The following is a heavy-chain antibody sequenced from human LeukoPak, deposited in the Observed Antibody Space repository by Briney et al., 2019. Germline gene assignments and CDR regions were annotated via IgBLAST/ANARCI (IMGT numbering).Heavy chain of an antibody. CDR1: GYTFIGSY. D-gene: IGHD2-8*01. CDR3: AMCAGHCNDGVCFTDYYMDV. CDR2: TNPNSGDT. Sequence: ASVKVSCKASGYTFIGSYIHWVRQAPGQGLEWMGRTNPNSGDTNFPQKFQGRVTMTRDTSISTAYMDMIRLPPDDAAVYFCAMCAGHCNDGVCFTDYYMDVWGKGTTVTVS. J-gene: IGHJ6*03. V-gene: IGHV1-2*06.